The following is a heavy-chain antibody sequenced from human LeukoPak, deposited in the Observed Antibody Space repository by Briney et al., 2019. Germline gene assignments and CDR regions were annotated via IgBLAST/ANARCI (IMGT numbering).Heavy chain of an antibody. CDR3: AKDTIAAAGPFDY. CDR2: ISSSSSTI. J-gene: IGHJ4*02. Sequence: GGSLRLSCAASGFTFSSYSMNWVRQAPGKGLEWVSYISSSSSTIYYADSVKGRFTISRDNSKNTLYLQMNSLRAEDAAVYYCAKDTIAAAGPFDYWGQGTLVTVSS. V-gene: IGHV3-48*01. CDR1: GFTFSSYS. D-gene: IGHD6-13*01.